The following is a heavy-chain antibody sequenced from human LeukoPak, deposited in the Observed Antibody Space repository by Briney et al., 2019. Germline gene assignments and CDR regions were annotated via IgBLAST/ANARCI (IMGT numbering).Heavy chain of an antibody. Sequence: PGGSLRLSCAASGFTFSSYAMSWVRQAPGKGLEWVSAISGSGGSTYYADSVKGRFTISRDNSKNTLYLQVNSLRAEDTAVYYCAPPVDTAMVKSFDYWGQGTLVTVSS. CDR1: GFTFSSYA. J-gene: IGHJ4*02. CDR3: APPVDTAMVKSFDY. V-gene: IGHV3-23*01. D-gene: IGHD5-18*01. CDR2: ISGSGGST.